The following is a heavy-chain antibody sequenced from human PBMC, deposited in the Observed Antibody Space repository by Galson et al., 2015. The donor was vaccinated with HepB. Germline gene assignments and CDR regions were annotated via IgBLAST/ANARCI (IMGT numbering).Heavy chain of an antibody. CDR1: EFTFSFFA. V-gene: IGHV3-30*18. CDR2: ISHDGSDQ. J-gene: IGHJ6*02. Sequence: SLRLSCAASEFTFSFFAINWVRQAPGKGLEWVAVISHDGSDQYYADSVKGRFTISRDDSKNTLYLQMNSLRVEDTAVYYCAKDPDYYGAGSYSYHGMDVWGQGTTVIVSS. D-gene: IGHD3-10*01. CDR3: AKDPDYYGAGSYSYHGMDV.